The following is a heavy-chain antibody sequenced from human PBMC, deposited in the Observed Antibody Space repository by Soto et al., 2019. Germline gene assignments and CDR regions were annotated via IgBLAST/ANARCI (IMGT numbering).Heavy chain of an antibody. Sequence: QVQLVQSGAEVKKPGSSVKVSCKASGDAFTNYIFDWVRQAPGQGLEWMGGIIPMFGTPKYAQTFQDRVTISADVSTGMADLERTSLRFDDTAVYYCARGRDQPPVGLYFDSWCEGTRVTVSS. CDR2: IIPMFGTP. V-gene: IGHV1-69*01. CDR1: GDAFTNYI. J-gene: IGHJ4*02. CDR3: ARGRDQPPVGLYFDS. D-gene: IGHD1-26*01.